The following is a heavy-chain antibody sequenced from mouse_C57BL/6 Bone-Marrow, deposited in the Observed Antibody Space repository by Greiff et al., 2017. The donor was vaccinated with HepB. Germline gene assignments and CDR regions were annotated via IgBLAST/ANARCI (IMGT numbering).Heavy chain of an antibody. CDR1: GYTFTNYW. CDR3: AREGDYYGSSYWYFDV. Sequence: VQLQQSGAELVRPGTSVKMSCKASGYTFTNYWIGWAKQRPGHGLEWIGDIYPGGGYTNYNEKFKGKATLTADKSSSTAYMQFRSLTPEDSAIYYCAREGDYYGSSYWYFDVWGTGTTVTVSS. J-gene: IGHJ1*03. V-gene: IGHV1-63*01. CDR2: IYPGGGYT. D-gene: IGHD1-1*01.